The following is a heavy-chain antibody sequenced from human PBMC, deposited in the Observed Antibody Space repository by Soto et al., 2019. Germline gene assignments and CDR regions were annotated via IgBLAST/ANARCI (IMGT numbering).Heavy chain of an antibody. J-gene: IGHJ4*02. Sequence: PGGSLRLSCAASGFTFSSYAMSWVRQAPGKGLEWVSAISGSGGSTYYADSVKGRFTISRDNSKNTLYLQMNSLRAEDTAVYYCAKDFFYDSSGYLPLFDYWXQGSLVTVSS. CDR3: AKDFFYDSSGYLPLFDY. CDR1: GFTFSSYA. V-gene: IGHV3-23*01. CDR2: ISGSGGST. D-gene: IGHD3-22*01.